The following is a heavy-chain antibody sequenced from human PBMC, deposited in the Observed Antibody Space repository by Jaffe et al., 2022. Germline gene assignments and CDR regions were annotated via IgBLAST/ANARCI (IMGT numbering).Heavy chain of an antibody. CDR1: GGSISSGSYY. V-gene: IGHV4-61*02. CDR3: ARVTRTKTYYYDRGRFDP. J-gene: IGHJ5*02. CDR2: IYTSGST. D-gene: IGHD3-22*01. Sequence: QVQLQESGPGLVKPSQTLSLTCTVSGGSISSGSYYWSWIRQPAGKGLEWIGRIYTSGSTNYNPSLKSRVTISVDTSKNQFSLKLSSVTAADTAVYYCARVTRTKTYYYDRGRFDPWGQGTLVTVSS.